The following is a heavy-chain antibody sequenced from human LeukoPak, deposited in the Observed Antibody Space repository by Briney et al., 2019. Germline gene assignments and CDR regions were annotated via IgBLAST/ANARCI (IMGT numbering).Heavy chain of an antibody. Sequence: ASVKVSCKASGYTFTGYYTHWVRQAPGQGLEWMGRINPNSGGTNYAQKSQGRVTMTRDTSISTAYMELSRLRSDDTAVYYCATYYYDSSGYYSAQGEDYWGQGTLVTVSS. D-gene: IGHD3-22*01. V-gene: IGHV1-2*06. CDR3: ATYYYDSSGYYSAQGEDY. CDR2: INPNSGGT. J-gene: IGHJ4*02. CDR1: GYTFTGYY.